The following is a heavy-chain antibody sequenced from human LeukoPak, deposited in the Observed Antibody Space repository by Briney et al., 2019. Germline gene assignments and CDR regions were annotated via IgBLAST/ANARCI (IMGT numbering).Heavy chain of an antibody. J-gene: IGHJ3*02. CDR2: IYSGGST. CDR1: EFSVGSNY. D-gene: IGHD5-24*01. CDR3: ARGGYNHAFDI. V-gene: IGHV3-66*01. Sequence: GGSLRLSCAASEFSVGSNYMTWVRQAPGKGLEWVSLIYSGGSTYYADSVKGRFTISRDNSKNTLYLQMNSLGAEDTAVYYCARGGYNHAFDIWGQGTVVTVSS.